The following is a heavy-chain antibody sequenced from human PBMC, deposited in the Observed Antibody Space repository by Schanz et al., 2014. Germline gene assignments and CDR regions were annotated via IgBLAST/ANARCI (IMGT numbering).Heavy chain of an antibody. CDR1: GFTFSSYA. J-gene: IGHJ4*02. CDR2: INTGVNT. V-gene: IGHV3-23*01. Sequence: EVQLLESGGGLVQPGGSLRLSCLASGFTFSSYAMSWVRQAPGKGLEWVSAINTGVNTYYADSVRGRFTMSRDNSKNTLYLQMNSLRAEDTAVYFCAKIERNEDWGQGTLVTVSS. CDR3: AKIERNED. D-gene: IGHD1-1*01.